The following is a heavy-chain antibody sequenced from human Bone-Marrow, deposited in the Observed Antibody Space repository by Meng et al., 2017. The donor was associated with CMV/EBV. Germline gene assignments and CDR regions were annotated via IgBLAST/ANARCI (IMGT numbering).Heavy chain of an antibody. CDR2: ISSSSSYI. CDR3: ARTAISSTWAYYGMDV. Sequence: GESLKISCAASGFTVSSNYMSWVRQAPGKGLEWVSSISSSSSYIYYADSVKGRFTISRDNAKNSLYLQMNSLRAEDTAVYYCARTAISSTWAYYGMDVWGQGTTVTVSS. CDR1: GFTVSSNY. V-gene: IGHV3-21*01. J-gene: IGHJ6*02. D-gene: IGHD2-2*01.